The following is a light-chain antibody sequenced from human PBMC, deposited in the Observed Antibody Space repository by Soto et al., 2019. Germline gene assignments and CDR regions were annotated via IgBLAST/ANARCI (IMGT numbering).Light chain of an antibody. CDR3: QELNTYPWT. V-gene: IGKV1-9*01. J-gene: IGKJ1*01. Sequence: DIHLTQTPSFLSASVGDRVTITCRASQGISRYLAWYQQKPGKAPKLLIYAASTLQSGVPSRFSGSGSGTEFTLTISSLQPEDFATYYCQELNTYPWTFGQGTKVEIK. CDR2: AAS. CDR1: QGISRY.